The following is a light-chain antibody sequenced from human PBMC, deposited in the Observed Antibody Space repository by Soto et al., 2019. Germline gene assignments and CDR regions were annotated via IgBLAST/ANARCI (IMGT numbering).Light chain of an antibody. V-gene: IGKV4-1*01. CDR2: WAS. Sequence: DIMLTQSPESLAVPLGGGATINCKSNQSLYFNSHNKNYLSWYQQKVEQPPSLLIYWASTRASGVPDRFSGGGSGTDFTLTIRSLKAEDAAIYFCHQFYGTRTFGQGTKVEV. CDR1: QSLYFNSHNKNY. J-gene: IGKJ1*01. CDR3: HQFYGTRT.